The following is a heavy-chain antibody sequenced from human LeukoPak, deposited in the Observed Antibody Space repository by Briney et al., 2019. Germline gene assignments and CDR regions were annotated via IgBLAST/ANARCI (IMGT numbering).Heavy chain of an antibody. V-gene: IGHV4-34*01. CDR1: GGSFSGYY. CDR2: INHSGST. CDR3: ARGGSTLHSAGGHDIEFYYYYYMDV. Sequence: SETLSLTCAVYGGSFSGYYWSWIRQPPGKGLEWIGEINHSGSTNYNPSLKSRVTISVDTSKNQFSLKLYSVTAADTAVYYCARGGSTLHSAGGHDIEFYYYYYMDVWGKGTTVTISS. J-gene: IGHJ6*03. D-gene: IGHD3-9*01.